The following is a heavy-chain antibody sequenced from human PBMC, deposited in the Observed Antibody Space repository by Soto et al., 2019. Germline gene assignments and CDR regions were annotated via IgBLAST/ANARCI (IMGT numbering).Heavy chain of an antibody. Sequence: PGGSLRLSCAASGFTFSSYGMHWVRQAPGGGLEWVAIISYDGSNKYYADSVKGRFTISRDNSKNTLSLQVSSLRPEDTAVYYCAKDRDSSGWFSGYYYGVDVWGQRTTVIVSS. V-gene: IGHV3-30*18. CDR3: AKDRDSSGWFSGYYYGVDV. J-gene: IGHJ6*02. CDR1: GFTFSSYG. D-gene: IGHD6-19*01. CDR2: ISYDGSNK.